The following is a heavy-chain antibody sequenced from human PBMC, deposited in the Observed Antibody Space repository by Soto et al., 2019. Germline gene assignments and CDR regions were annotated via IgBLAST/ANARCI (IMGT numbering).Heavy chain of an antibody. CDR2: ISYDGSNK. D-gene: IGHD5-12*01. CDR3: TRDMGYSGYELLFHYYYYYCMDV. CDR1: GGTFSSYA. J-gene: IGHJ6*02. Sequence: QVRLVQSGAEVKKPGSSVKVSCKASGGTFSSYAMHWVRQAPGKGLEWGAVISYDGSNKYYADSVKGRFTNSRDNSMNTVNLQMNGLRAEDTAVYYCTRDMGYSGYELLFHYYYYYCMDVWGQGTTVTVSS. V-gene: IGHV3-30-3*01.